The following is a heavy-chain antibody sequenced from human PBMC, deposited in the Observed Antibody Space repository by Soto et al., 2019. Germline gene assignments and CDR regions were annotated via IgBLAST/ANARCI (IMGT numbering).Heavy chain of an antibody. J-gene: IGHJ6*02. V-gene: IGHV1-8*01. D-gene: IGHD3-3*01. Sequence: ASVKVSCKASGYTFTCYDINWVRQATGQGLEWMGWMNPNSGNTGYAQKFQGRVTMTRNTSISTAYMELRSLSSEDTAVYYRARMGAYDFCMGSQPNYSCYGRMDSWGQGTRVTFAS. CDR3: ARMGAYDFCMGSQPNYSCYGRMDS. CDR2: MNPNSGNT. CDR1: GYTFTCYD.